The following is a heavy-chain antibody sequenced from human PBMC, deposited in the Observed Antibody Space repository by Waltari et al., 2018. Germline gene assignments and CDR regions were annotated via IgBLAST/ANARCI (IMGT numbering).Heavy chain of an antibody. CDR2: INHRGST. J-gene: IGHJ4*02. CDR1: GESFSSYY. D-gene: IGHD3-10*01. Sequence: QVQLQQWGAGLLKPSETLSLTCAVYGESFSSYYWNWIRQPPGKGLEWIGEINHRGSTNYNPSLKSRVSISVDTSKNQFSLKLNSVTAADTAVYYCATVRVTSATCYFDYWGQGTLVTVSS. CDR3: ATVRVTSATCYFDY. V-gene: IGHV4-34*01.